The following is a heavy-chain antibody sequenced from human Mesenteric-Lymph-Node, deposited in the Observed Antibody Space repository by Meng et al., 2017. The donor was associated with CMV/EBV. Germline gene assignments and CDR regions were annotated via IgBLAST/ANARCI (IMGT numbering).Heavy chain of an antibody. J-gene: IGHJ4*02. CDR3: ARRGTTGYYFDY. Sequence: GESLKISCAASRFTFSSYTMNWVRQAPGKGLEWVSHINTTCSYTSYADSVRGRFTISRDNAKNSLCLQMNSLRAEDTALYHCARRGTTGYYFDYWGQGALVTVSS. CDR2: INTTCSYT. CDR1: RFTFSSYT. V-gene: IGHV3-21*04. D-gene: IGHD3-9*01.